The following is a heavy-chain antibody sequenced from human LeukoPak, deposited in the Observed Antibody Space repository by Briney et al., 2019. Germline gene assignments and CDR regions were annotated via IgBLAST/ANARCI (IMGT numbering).Heavy chain of an antibody. Sequence: SETLSLTCAVYGGSFSGYYWSWIRQPPGKGLEWIGEINHSGSTNYNPSLKSRVTISVDTSKNQFSLKLSPVTAADTAVYYCAGQWELRYYGMDVWGQGTTVTVSS. V-gene: IGHV4-34*01. CDR3: AGQWELRYYGMDV. CDR2: INHSGST. CDR1: GGSFSGYY. D-gene: IGHD1-26*01. J-gene: IGHJ6*02.